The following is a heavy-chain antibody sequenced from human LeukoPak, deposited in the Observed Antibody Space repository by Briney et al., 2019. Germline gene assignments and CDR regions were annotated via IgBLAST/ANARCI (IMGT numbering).Heavy chain of an antibody. CDR3: ATEGGSGSYYGDDAFDM. V-gene: IGHV3-15*01. CDR1: GFSFTNTW. Sequence: PGGSLRLSCEASGFSFTNTWMSWVRQAPGKGLEWVGRVKSKADDGTTDYAAPVQGRFTISRDDSENTLSLQMNSLKTEDTAVYYCATEGGSGSYYGDDAFDMWGQGTMVTVSS. CDR2: VKSKADDGTT. D-gene: IGHD3-10*01. J-gene: IGHJ3*02.